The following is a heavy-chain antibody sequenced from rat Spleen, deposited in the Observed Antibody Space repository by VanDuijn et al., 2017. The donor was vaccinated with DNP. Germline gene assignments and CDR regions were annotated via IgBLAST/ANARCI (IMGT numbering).Heavy chain of an antibody. CDR1: GFSFRDYD. D-gene: IGHD1-11*01. Sequence: EVQLVESGGGLVQPGRSLRLSCVASGFSFRDYDMAWVRQAPTKGLEWVACMSPTTRSSYYRDSVRGRFTVSRDDSTSTLYLQMDSLRSEDTATYYCTRGGTYYFDYWGQGVMVTVSS. J-gene: IGHJ2*01. CDR2: MSPTTRSS. CDR3: TRGGTYYFDY. V-gene: IGHV5-27*01.